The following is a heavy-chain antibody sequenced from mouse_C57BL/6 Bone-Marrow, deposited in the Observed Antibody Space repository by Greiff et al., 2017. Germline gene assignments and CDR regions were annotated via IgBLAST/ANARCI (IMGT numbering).Heavy chain of an antibody. Sequence: VQLQQSGAELVRPGTSVKVSCKASGYAFTNYLIEWVKQRPGQGLEWIGVINPGSGGTNYNEKFKGKATLTADKSSSTAYMQLSSLTSEDSAVYFCARGWTGFAYWGQGTTLTVSS. J-gene: IGHJ2*01. D-gene: IGHD1-1*02. CDR3: ARGWTGFAY. CDR2: INPGSGGT. V-gene: IGHV1-54*01. CDR1: GYAFTNYL.